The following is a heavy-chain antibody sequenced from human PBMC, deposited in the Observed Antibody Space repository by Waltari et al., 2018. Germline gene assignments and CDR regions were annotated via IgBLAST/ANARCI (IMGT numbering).Heavy chain of an antibody. CDR2: IDYSGST. J-gene: IGHJ4*02. Sequence: QLQLQESGPGLVKPSEPLSLTCTVSGGSISSSSYYWGWISQPPGKGLEWIGSIDYSGSTYYNPSLKSRVTISVDTSKNQFSLKLSSVTAADTAVYYCARQSTVGTYYFDYWGQGTLVTVSS. CDR1: GGSISSSSYY. V-gene: IGHV4-39*01. CDR3: ARQSTVGTYYFDY. D-gene: IGHD4-17*01.